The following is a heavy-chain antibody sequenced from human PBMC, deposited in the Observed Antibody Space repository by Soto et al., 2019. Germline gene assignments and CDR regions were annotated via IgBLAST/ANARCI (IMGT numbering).Heavy chain of an antibody. CDR3: ARDSEYYDFWSGYFWSNDAFDI. J-gene: IGHJ3*02. CDR2: IWYDGSNK. Sequence: GGSLRLSCAASGFTFSSYGMHWVRQAPGKGLEWVAVIWYDGSNKYYADSVKGRFTISRDNSKNTLYLQMNSLRAEDTAVYYCARDSEYYDFWSGYFWSNDAFDIWGQGTMVTVSS. CDR1: GFTFSSYG. D-gene: IGHD3-3*01. V-gene: IGHV3-33*01.